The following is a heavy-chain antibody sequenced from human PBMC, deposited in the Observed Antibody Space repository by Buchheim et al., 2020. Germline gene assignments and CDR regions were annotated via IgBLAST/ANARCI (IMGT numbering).Heavy chain of an antibody. D-gene: IGHD3-16*01. Sequence: EVQLVESGGGLVKPGRSLILSCTASGFTFTNAWMTWVRQAPGKGLEWVGRIKSKTDGGTTDYAAPVKGRFTISRDDSRNKLFLEMKSLKTEDTGIYYCATVYHSSALYMGGTFDNWGQGTL. CDR1: GFTFTNAW. CDR2: IKSKTDGGTT. J-gene: IGHJ4*02. V-gene: IGHV3-15*01. CDR3: ATVYHSSALYMGGTFDN.